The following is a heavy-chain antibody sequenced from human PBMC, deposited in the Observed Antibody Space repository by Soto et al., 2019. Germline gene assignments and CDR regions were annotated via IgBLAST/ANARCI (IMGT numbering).Heavy chain of an antibody. J-gene: IGHJ6*02. D-gene: IGHD3-22*01. CDR1: GGSFSSGGYY. CDR2: INHSGST. CDR3: ARGDRSGYYYYYYGMDV. V-gene: IGHV4-34*01. Sequence: SETLSLTCSVSGGSFSSGGYYWSWIRQPPGKGLEWIGEINHSGSTNYNPSLKRRVTISVDTSKNQFSLKLSSVTAADTAVYYCARGDRSGYYYYYYGMDVWGQGTTVTVSS.